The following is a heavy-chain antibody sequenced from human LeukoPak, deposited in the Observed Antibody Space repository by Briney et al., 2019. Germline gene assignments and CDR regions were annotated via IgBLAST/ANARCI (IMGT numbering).Heavy chain of an antibody. CDR1: GGSFSGYY. D-gene: IGHD1-26*01. V-gene: IGHV4-59*01. J-gene: IGHJ4*02. CDR3: ARDMGATLGGFFDY. CDR2: IYYSGST. Sequence: SETLSLTCAVYGGSFSGYYWSWIRQPPGKGLEWIEYIYYSGSTNYNPSLKSRVTISVDTSKNQFSLKLSSVTAADTAVYYCARDMGATLGGFFDYWGQGTLVTVSS.